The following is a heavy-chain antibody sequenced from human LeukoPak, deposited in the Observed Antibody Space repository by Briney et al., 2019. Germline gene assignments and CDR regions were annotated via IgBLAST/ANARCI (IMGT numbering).Heavy chain of an antibody. V-gene: IGHV3-21*04. CDR1: GFTFSSYS. CDR3: ARFPGGAEYRHYYYMDV. J-gene: IGHJ6*03. D-gene: IGHD1-14*01. CDR2: ISSSSDYI. Sequence: GGSLRLSCAASGFTFSSYSLNWVRQAPGKGLEWVSSISSSSDYIYYADSVKDRFTISRDNSKNTLYLQMNSLRAEDTAVYYCARFPGGAEYRHYYYMDVWGTGTTVTVSS.